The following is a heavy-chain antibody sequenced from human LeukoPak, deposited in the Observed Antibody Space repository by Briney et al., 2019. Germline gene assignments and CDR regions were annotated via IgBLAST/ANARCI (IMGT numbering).Heavy chain of an antibody. J-gene: IGHJ3*02. CDR3: ARDGLEVVPAATKSDAFDI. V-gene: IGHV3-48*02. CDR2: ISSSSSTI. Sequence: GGSLRLSCAASGFTFSSYSMNWVRQAPGEGLEWVSYISSSSSTIYYADSVKGRFTISRDNAKNSLYLQMNSLRDEDTAVYYCARDGLEVVPAATKSDAFDIWGQGTMVTVSS. CDR1: GFTFSSYS. D-gene: IGHD2-2*01.